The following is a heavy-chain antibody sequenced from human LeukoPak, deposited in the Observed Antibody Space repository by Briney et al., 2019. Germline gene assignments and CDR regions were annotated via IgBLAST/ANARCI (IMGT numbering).Heavy chain of an antibody. CDR2: IRSKAYGGTT. CDR3: TRGSESSWYLRYYFDY. V-gene: IGHV3-49*03. Sequence: PGGSLRLSCTASGFTFGDYAMSWFRQAPGKGLEWVGFIRSKAYGGTTEYAASMKGRFTISRDDSKSIAYLQMNSLKTEDTAVYYCTRGSESSWYLRYYFDYWGQGTLVTVSS. J-gene: IGHJ4*02. CDR1: GFTFGDYA. D-gene: IGHD6-13*01.